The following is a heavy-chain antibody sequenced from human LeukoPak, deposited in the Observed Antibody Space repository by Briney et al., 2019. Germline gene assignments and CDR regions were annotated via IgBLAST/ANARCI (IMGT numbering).Heavy chain of an antibody. Sequence: PGGSLRLFCTVSGFTFSKYWMRWVRQAPGKGLEEVASIDKDGSEKRYVESVKGRFTISRDNARNSVYLQMTSLGAEDTAVYYCATYTQYFGAPGTDYWGQGTLVTVSS. CDR2: IDKDGSEK. CDR1: GFTFSKYW. CDR3: ATYTQYFGAPGTDY. V-gene: IGHV3-7*01. D-gene: IGHD3-10*01. J-gene: IGHJ4*02.